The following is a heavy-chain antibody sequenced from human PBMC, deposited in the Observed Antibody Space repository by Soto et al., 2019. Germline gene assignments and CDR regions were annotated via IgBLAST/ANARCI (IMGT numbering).Heavy chain of an antibody. CDR3: AREHDVVTFTDGLDV. CDR2: ISYDGTNK. J-gene: IGHJ6*02. CDR1: GFTFSHYA. D-gene: IGHD3-16*01. Sequence: QVQLVESGGGVVQPGRSLRLSCAASGFTFSHYAMHWVRQAPGKGLDWVAIISYDGTNKYYADSVKGRFTVSRDNSKTTVYLEMNSLELEDTAVYYCAREHDVVTFTDGLDVWGQGTTVTVSS. V-gene: IGHV3-30-3*01.